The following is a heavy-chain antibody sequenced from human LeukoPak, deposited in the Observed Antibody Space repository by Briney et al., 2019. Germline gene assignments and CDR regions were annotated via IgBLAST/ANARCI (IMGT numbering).Heavy chain of an antibody. J-gene: IGHJ3*02. Sequence: GGSLRLSCAASGFTFSSYEMNWVRQAPGKGLEWVSYISSSGSTIYYADSVKGRFTISRDNAKNSLYLQMNSLRAEDTAVYYCARDQSGITMMGPSTDAFDIWGQGTMVTVSS. CDR3: ARDQSGITMMGPSTDAFDI. V-gene: IGHV3-48*03. D-gene: IGHD3-22*01. CDR1: GFTFSSYE. CDR2: ISSSGSTI.